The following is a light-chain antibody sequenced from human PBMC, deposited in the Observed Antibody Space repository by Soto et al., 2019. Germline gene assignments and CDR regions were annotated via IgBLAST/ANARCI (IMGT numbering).Light chain of an antibody. CDR3: QQGYKMPLT. J-gene: IGKJ4*01. V-gene: IGKV1-39*01. CDR1: HNINNY. Sequence: DVHMTQSPSSLSASVGYRVTLTCRASHNINNYLSWYQQKPGKAPKLLIYGASSLQSGVASRFSGSGSATAFTLTISSLQPEDFATYFCQQGYKMPLTFGGGTKVDIK. CDR2: GAS.